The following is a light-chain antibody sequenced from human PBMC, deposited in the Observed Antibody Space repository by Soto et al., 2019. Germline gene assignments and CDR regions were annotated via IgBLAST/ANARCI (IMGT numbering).Light chain of an antibody. V-gene: IGKV3-11*01. CDR3: QHRSNWPQT. J-gene: IGKJ2*01. CDR2: DAS. CDR1: QSVSTY. Sequence: EIVLTQSPATLSLSPGERTTLSCRASQSVSTYLVWYQQKPGQAPRLLIYDASNRATGIPARFSGSWSGTDFTLTISSLEPEDFAVYYCQHRSNWPQTFGQGTKLAIK.